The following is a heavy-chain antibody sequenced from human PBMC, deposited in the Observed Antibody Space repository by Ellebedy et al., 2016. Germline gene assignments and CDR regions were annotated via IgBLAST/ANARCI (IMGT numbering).Heavy chain of an antibody. J-gene: IGHJ3*02. CDR2: IYYSGST. Sequence: GSLRLSCTVSGGSISSSSYYWGWIRQPPGTGLEWIGSIYYSGSTYYNPSLKSRVTISVDTSKNQFSLKLSSVTAADTAVYYCARGAAGSDAFDIWGQGTMVTVSS. CDR3: ARGAAGSDAFDI. V-gene: IGHV4-39*07. D-gene: IGHD5-12*01. CDR1: GGSISSSSYY.